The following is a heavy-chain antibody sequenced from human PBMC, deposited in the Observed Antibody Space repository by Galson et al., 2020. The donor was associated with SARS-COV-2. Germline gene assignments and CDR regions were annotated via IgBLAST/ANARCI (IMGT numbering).Heavy chain of an antibody. V-gene: IGHV3-74*01. CDR2: INSDGSSP. Sequence: ALHGESLKISCAASGFTFSSYWMHWVRQAPGKGLVWVSRINSDGSSPNYADSVKGRFTISRDNAKNTLYLQMNSLRAEDTAVYYCARAEGLRSDRDVGGKGTTVTVSS. CDR3: ARAEGLRSDRDV. D-gene: IGHD5-12*01. CDR1: GFTFSSYW. J-gene: IGHJ6*03.